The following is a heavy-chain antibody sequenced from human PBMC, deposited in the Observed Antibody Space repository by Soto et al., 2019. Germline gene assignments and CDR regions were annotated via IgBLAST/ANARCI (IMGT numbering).Heavy chain of an antibody. D-gene: IGHD2-15*01. CDR3: ARGRYCLTGRCFPNWFDS. V-gene: IGHV4-30-4*01. CDR2: IYKSTTT. CDR1: GDSISTVDYF. J-gene: IGHJ5*01. Sequence: SETLSLTCSVSGDSISTVDYFWAWIRQPPGQALEYIGYIYKSTTTYYNPSFESRVAISLDTSKSQFSLTVTSVTAADTAVYFCARGRYCLTGRCFPNWFDSWGQGTLVTISS.